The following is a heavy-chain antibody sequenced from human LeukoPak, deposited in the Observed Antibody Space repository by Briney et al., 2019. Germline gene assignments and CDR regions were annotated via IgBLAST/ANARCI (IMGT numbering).Heavy chain of an antibody. V-gene: IGHV3-23*01. CDR1: GFTFSSYA. D-gene: IGHD2-2*01. J-gene: IGHJ6*02. Sequence: GGSLRLSCAASGFTFSSYAMSWVRQAPGKGLEWVSAISGSGGSTYYADSVKGRFTISRDNSKNTLYLQMNSLRAEDTAVYYCAKVQLYARYYYYCMDVWGQGTTVTVSS. CDR2: ISGSGGST. CDR3: AKVQLYARYYYYCMDV.